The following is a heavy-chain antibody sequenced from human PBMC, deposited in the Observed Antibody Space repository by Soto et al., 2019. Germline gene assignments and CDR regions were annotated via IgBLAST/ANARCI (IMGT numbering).Heavy chain of an antibody. CDR3: ARHVGLREEGGFDP. D-gene: IGHD5-12*01. J-gene: IGHJ5*02. CDR1: GGSISSSSYY. CDR2: IYYSGST. Sequence: QLQLQESGPGLVKPSETLSLTCTVSGGSISSSSYYWGWIRQPPGKGLEWIGIIYYSGSTYYNPSLKSRVNISVDTSRTQFSLKLSSVTAADTAVYYCARHVGLREEGGFDPWGQGTLLTVSS. V-gene: IGHV4-39*01.